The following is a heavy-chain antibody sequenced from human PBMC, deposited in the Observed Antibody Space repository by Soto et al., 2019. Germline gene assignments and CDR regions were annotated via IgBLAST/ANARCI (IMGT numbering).Heavy chain of an antibody. J-gene: IGHJ5*02. CDR3: VKAGRGGLSPLDS. CDR1: VLPFADYT. Sequence: GGSLRLSCAASVLPFADYTMHWVRQAPGQGLEWVSLISWDGGSAYYGDSVKGRFTVSRDNSKNSLYLQMKSLKTEDTGLYYCVKAGRGGLSPLDSWGQGALLTVAS. V-gene: IGHV3-43*01. CDR2: ISWDGGSA. D-gene: IGHD2-15*01.